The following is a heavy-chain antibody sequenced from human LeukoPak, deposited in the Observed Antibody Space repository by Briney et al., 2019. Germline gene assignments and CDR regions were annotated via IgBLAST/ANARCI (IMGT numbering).Heavy chain of an antibody. CDR2: IWYDGSNK. D-gene: IGHD2-15*01. CDR1: RFTFSSYG. V-gene: IGHV3-33*01. Sequence: GGSLRLSCAASRFTFSSYGMHWVRQAPGKGLEWVAVIWYDGSNKYYADSVKGRFTISRDNSKNALYLQMNSLRAEDTAVYYCARDLPYCSGGSCYWEGFDYWGQGTLVTVSS. J-gene: IGHJ4*02. CDR3: ARDLPYCSGGSCYWEGFDY.